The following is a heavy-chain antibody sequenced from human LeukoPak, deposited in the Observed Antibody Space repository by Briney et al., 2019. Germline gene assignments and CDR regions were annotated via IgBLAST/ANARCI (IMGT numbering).Heavy chain of an antibody. CDR2: MNPNSGNT. CDR1: GYTFTSYD. CDR3: ALGFSYGRYYY. D-gene: IGHD5-18*01. Sequence: ASVKVSCKASGYTFTSYDINWVRQATGQGLEWMGWMNPNSGNTGYAQKFQGRVTITTDESTSTAYTELSSLRSEDTAVYYCALGFSYGRYYYWGQGTLVTVSS. J-gene: IGHJ4*02. V-gene: IGHV1-8*03.